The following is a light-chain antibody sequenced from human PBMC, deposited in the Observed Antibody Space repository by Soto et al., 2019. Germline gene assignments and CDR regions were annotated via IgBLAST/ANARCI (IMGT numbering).Light chain of an antibody. CDR3: QQRSPWLSNT. V-gene: IGKV3-11*01. CDR1: QSVSSN. CDR2: DAS. J-gene: IGKJ5*01. Sequence: EIKMTQSHATGSGGEGGRGTLSCRDCQSVSSNFACYQQKPGQSPTLLIADASNRATGIPARFSGSGSGTDFTLTISSLDPEDSGVYYCQQRSPWLSNTFGQGTRLEIK.